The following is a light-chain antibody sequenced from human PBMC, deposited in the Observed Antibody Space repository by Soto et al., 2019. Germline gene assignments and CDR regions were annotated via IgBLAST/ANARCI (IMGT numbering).Light chain of an antibody. CDR2: EVS. V-gene: IGLV2-14*01. CDR1: SSDVGGYSY. Sequence: QSVLTQPASVSGSPGQSITISCTGTSSDVGGYSYVSWYQQHPGKAPKLMIYEVSNRPSGVSNRFSGSKSGNTASLTISGLQAEDEANYYCCSYAGSYVFGTGTKLTVL. J-gene: IGLJ1*01. CDR3: CSYAGSYV.